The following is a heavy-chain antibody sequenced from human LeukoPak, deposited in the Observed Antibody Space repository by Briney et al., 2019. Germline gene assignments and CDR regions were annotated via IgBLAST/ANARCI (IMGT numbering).Heavy chain of an antibody. J-gene: IGHJ4*02. CDR2: INHSGSI. D-gene: IGHD3-22*01. Sequence: SETLSLTCAVYGGSFSGYYWSWIRQPPGKGLEWIGEINHSGSINYNPSLKSRVTISVDTSKNQFSLKLSSVTAADTAVYYCARLGIVVVTTIDYWGQGTLVTVSS. CDR3: ARLGIVVVTTIDY. CDR1: GGSFSGYY. V-gene: IGHV4-34*01.